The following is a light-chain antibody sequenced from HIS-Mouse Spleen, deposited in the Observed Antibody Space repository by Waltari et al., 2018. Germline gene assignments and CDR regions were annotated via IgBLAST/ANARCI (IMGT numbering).Light chain of an antibody. CDR1: QSLLHSNGYNY. CDR3: MQALQTPYT. Sequence: DLVMTQSPLSLPVTPGAPASISCRSSQSLLHSNGYNYLDWYLQKPGQSPQLLIYLGSNRASGVPDRFSGSGSGTDFTLKISRVEAEDVGVYYCMQALQTPYTFGQGNKLEIK. V-gene: IGKV2-28*01. CDR2: LGS. J-gene: IGKJ2*01.